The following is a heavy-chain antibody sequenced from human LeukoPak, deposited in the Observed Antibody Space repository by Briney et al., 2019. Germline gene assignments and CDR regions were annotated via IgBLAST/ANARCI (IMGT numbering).Heavy chain of an antibody. CDR2: INHSGST. D-gene: IGHD5-12*01. Sequence: SETLSLTPAEYGGSFCVDSCRWGRQPPGKGLEWIGEINHSGSTNYNPSLKSRVTISVDTSKNQFSLKLSSVTAADTAVYYCARCADSGYYSGSDYWGQGTLVTVSS. V-gene: IGHV4-34*01. CDR1: GGSFCVDS. J-gene: IGHJ4*02. CDR3: ARCADSGYYSGSDY.